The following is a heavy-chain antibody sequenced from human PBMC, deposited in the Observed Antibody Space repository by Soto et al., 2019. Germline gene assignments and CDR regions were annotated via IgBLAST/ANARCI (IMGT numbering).Heavy chain of an antibody. Sequence: EVQLVESGGGLVQPGGSLKLSCAVAGFTFSSHAMNWVRQAPGKGLEWVAYIHGTRSIIYYADSVKGRFTISRDNAKNSLYLQMDSLRDEDTALYYCARDARNADYDYWGQGPLVTVSS. CDR1: GFTFSSHA. CDR3: ARDARNADYDY. CDR2: IHGTRSII. V-gene: IGHV3-48*02. J-gene: IGHJ4*02. D-gene: IGHD3-16*01.